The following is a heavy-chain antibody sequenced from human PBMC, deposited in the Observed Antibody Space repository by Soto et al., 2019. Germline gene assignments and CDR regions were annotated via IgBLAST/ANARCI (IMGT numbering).Heavy chain of an antibody. J-gene: IGHJ6*02. D-gene: IGHD2-15*01. CDR2: IYWDDDE. V-gene: IGHV2-5*05. CDR1: GFSLSTSAVG. CDR3: AHKGGRGAGMDV. Sequence: QITLKESGPPLVKPTQTLTLTCSFSGFSLSTSAVGVGWIRQPPGKALEWLALIYWDDDERYGPFLKSRLTMTKDTSKNQVVLTMTNMDPVDTATYYCAHKGGRGAGMDVWGQGTTVTVSS.